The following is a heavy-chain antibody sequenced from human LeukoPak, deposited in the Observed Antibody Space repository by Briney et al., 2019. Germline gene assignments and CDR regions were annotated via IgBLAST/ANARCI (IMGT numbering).Heavy chain of an antibody. CDR3: ARVGTYYDILTGHKGFDY. D-gene: IGHD3-9*01. Sequence: GGSLRLSCAASGFTFSSYWMHWVRQAPGKGLVWVSRINSDGSSTSYADSVKDRFTISRDNAKNTLYLQMNSLRAEDTAVYYCARVGTYYDILTGHKGFDYWGQGTLVTVSS. V-gene: IGHV3-74*01. CDR2: INSDGSST. J-gene: IGHJ4*02. CDR1: GFTFSSYW.